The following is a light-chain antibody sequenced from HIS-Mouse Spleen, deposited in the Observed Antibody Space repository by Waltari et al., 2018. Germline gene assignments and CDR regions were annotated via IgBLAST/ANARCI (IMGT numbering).Light chain of an antibody. CDR3: AAWDDSLSGPWV. J-gene: IGLJ3*02. Sequence: QSVLTQPPSASGTPGQRVTIPCSGSSSNIGRNYVYWSQHLPGTAPKLLIHRNNQRPSGVPDRFSGSKSGTSASLAISGLRSEDEADYYCAAWDDSLSGPWVFGGGTKLTVL. CDR1: SSNIGRNY. CDR2: RNN. V-gene: IGLV1-47*01.